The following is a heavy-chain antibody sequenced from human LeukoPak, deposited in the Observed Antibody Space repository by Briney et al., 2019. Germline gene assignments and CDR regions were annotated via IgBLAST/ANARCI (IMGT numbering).Heavy chain of an antibody. CDR2: ISYDGSNK. V-gene: IGHV3-30*03. CDR3: ARDPDDYGDYSYFDY. Sequence: PGGSLRLSCAASGFTFSSYGMHWVRQAPGKGLEWVAVISYDGSNKYFADSVKGRFTISRDNSKNTLFLQMNSLRAEDTAVYYCARDPDDYGDYSYFDYWGQGTLVTVSS. CDR1: GFTFSSYG. J-gene: IGHJ4*02. D-gene: IGHD4-17*01.